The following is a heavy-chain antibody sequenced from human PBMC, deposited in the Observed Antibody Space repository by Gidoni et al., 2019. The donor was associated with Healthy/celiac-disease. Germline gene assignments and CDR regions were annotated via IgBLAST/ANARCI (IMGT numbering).Heavy chain of an antibody. CDR2: ISAYNGNT. V-gene: IGHV1-18*01. CDR1: GYTFTSYG. Sequence: QVQLVQSGAEVKKPGASVKVSCKASGYTFTSYGISWVRQAPGQGLEWMGWISAYNGNTNYAQKIQGRVTMTTDTSTSTAYMELRSLRSDDTAVYYCARGRSQFNYYGSGSYLFDYWGQGTLVTVSS. D-gene: IGHD3-10*01. CDR3: ARGRSQFNYYGSGSYLFDY. J-gene: IGHJ4*02.